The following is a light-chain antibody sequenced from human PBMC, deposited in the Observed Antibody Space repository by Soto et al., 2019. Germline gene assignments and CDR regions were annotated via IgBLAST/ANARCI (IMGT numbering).Light chain of an antibody. J-gene: IGLJ1*01. CDR1: SSNIGGNS. CDR2: DDN. CDR3: RSWDSSLSAYV. Sequence: QSVLTQPPSVSAAPGQKVTISCSGSSSNIGGNSVSWYQQLPGTAPKLLIYDDNKRPSGIPDRFSGSKSGTSATLGITGFQTGDEADYYCRSWDSSLSAYVFGTGTKVTAL. V-gene: IGLV1-51*01.